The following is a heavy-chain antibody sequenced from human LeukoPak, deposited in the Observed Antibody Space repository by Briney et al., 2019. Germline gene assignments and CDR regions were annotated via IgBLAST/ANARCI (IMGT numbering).Heavy chain of an antibody. Sequence: SETLSLTCAVYGGSFSGYYWSWIRQPPGKGLEWIGEINHSGSTNYNPSLKSRVTISVDTSKNQFSLKLSSVTAADTAVYYCARGRRRGYCSSTSCRKNWFDPWGQGTLVTVSP. CDR2: INHSGST. CDR1: GGSFSGYY. V-gene: IGHV4-34*01. J-gene: IGHJ5*02. D-gene: IGHD2-2*01. CDR3: ARGRRRGYCSSTSCRKNWFDP.